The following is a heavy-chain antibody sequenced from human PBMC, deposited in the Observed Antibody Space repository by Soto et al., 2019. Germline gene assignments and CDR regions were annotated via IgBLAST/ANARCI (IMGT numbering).Heavy chain of an antibody. CDR1: GGTFSSYA. V-gene: IGHV1-69*13. D-gene: IGHD3-16*02. CDR3: ASPTRYPEYYFDY. CDR2: IIPIFGTA. Sequence: EASVKVSCKASGGTFSSYAISWVRQASGQGLEWMGGIIPIFGTANYAQKFQGRVTITADESTSTAYMELSSLRSEDTAVYYCASPTRYPEYYFDYWGQGTLVTVSS. J-gene: IGHJ4*02.